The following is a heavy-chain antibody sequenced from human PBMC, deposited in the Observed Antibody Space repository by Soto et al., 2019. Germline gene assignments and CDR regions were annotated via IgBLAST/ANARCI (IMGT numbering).Heavy chain of an antibody. CDR2: ISGSGGST. D-gene: IGHD3-10*01. J-gene: IGHJ5*02. Sequence: AGGSLRLSCAASGFTFSSYAMSWVRQAPGKGLEWVSAISGSGGSTYYADSVKGRFTISRDNSKNTLYLQMNSLRAEDTAVYYCAKDFSTYYYGSGTVGWFDPWGQGTLVTVSS. V-gene: IGHV3-23*01. CDR3: AKDFSTYYYGSGTVGWFDP. CDR1: GFTFSSYA.